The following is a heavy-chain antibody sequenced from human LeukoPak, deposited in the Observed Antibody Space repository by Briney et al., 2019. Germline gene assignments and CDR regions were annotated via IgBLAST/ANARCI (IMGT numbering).Heavy chain of an antibody. CDR3: ARGRVRPTRMTTVTNAAFDI. CDR1: GYNFIDYY. CDR2: MNPNSGNT. Sequence: ASVKVSCKASGYNFIDYYLHWVRQATGQGLEWMGWMNPNSGNTGYAQKFQGRVTMTRNTSISTAYMELSSLRSEDTAVYYCARGRVRPTRMTTVTNAAFDIWGQGTMVTVSS. D-gene: IGHD4-17*01. J-gene: IGHJ3*02. V-gene: IGHV1-8*02.